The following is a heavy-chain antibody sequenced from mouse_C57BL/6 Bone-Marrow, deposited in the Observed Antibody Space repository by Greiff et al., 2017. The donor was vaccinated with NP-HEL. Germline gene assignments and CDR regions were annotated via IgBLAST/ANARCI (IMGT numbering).Heavy chain of an antibody. Sequence: EVQLQQSGAELVRPGASVKLSCTASGFNIKDDYMHWVKQRPEQGLEWIGWIDPENGDTEYASKFQGKATITADTSSNTAYLQLSSLTSEDTAVYYCTTDDGYYTEDWYFDVWGTGTTVTVSS. CDR2: IDPENGDT. J-gene: IGHJ1*03. V-gene: IGHV14-4*01. CDR3: TTDDGYYTEDWYFDV. D-gene: IGHD2-3*01. CDR1: GFNIKDDY.